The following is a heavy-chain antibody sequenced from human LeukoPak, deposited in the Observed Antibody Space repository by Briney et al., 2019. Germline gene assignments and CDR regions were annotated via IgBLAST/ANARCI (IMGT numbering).Heavy chain of an antibody. CDR3: ARLVALVTLDY. Sequence: SETLSLTCAVYGGSFNGYYWSWTRQPPGKGLEWIGEINHSGSTNYNPSLKSRITISVDTSKNQFSLKLSSVTAADTAVYYCARLVALVTLDYWGQGTLVTVSS. V-gene: IGHV4-34*01. J-gene: IGHJ4*02. D-gene: IGHD5-18*01. CDR1: GGSFNGYY. CDR2: INHSGST.